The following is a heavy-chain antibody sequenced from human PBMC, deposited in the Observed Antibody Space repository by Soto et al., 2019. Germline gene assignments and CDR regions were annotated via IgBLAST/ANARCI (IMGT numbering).Heavy chain of an antibody. Sequence: GGSLRLSCAASGFRFGDHYMTWIRQAPGRGLEWVSKISGDSTSTYYADSVKGRFTVSRDNAKNSVYLQMTSLRTEDTAVYYCAGDPYYYGSAFWGQGTQVTVSS. CDR2: ISGDSTST. CDR1: GFRFGDHY. CDR3: AGDPYYYGSAF. J-gene: IGHJ4*02. V-gene: IGHV3-11*01. D-gene: IGHD3-10*01.